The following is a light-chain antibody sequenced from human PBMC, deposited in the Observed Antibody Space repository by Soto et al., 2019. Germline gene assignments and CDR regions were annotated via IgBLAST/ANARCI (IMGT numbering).Light chain of an antibody. CDR2: KDS. CDR1: VLAKNY. J-gene: IGLJ3*02. Sequence: SYELTQASSVPVSPGQTARITCSGDVLAKNYARWFQQKPGQAPLLVIYKDSERPSGIPERFSGSSSGTTVTLTISGAQIEDEADYYCYSAADNTRVFGGGTKLTVL. CDR3: YSAADNTRV. V-gene: IGLV3-27*01.